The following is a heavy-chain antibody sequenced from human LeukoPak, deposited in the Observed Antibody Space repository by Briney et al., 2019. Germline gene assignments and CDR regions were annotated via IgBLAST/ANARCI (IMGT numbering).Heavy chain of an antibody. D-gene: IGHD1-20*01. V-gene: IGHV3-30*04. CDR1: GFTFSSYA. CDR2: ISYDGSNK. J-gene: IGHJ5*02. Sequence: GRSLRLSCAASGFTFSSYAMHWVRQAPGKGLEWVAVISYDGSNKYYADSVKGRFTISRDNSKNTLYLQINSLRVEDTDVYYCARDPGAKFKWNNWFDPWGQATLVSVCS. CDR3: ARDPGAKFKWNNWFDP.